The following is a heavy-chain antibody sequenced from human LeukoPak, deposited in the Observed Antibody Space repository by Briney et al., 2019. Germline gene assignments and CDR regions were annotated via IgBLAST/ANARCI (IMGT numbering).Heavy chain of an antibody. V-gene: IGHV4-61*02. J-gene: IGHJ5*02. Sequence: PSETLSLTCSVSGVSITSSTYFWSWIRQPAGKALEWIGRMDFSGSTNYNPSLRSRVTLSLDTSKNQFSLKLSSVTAADTAVYYCARRWDCSSTSCPRNWFDPWGQGTLVTVSS. CDR3: ARRWDCSSTSCPRNWFDP. CDR2: MDFSGST. CDR1: GVSITSSTYF. D-gene: IGHD2-2*01.